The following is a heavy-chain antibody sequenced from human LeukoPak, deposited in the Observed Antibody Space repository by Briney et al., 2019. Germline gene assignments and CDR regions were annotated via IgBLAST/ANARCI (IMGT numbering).Heavy chain of an antibody. CDR2: IYYSGSA. CDR1: GGSISSYY. J-gene: IGHJ5*02. Sequence: PSETLSLTCTVSGGSISSYYWSWIRQPPGEGLEWIGYIYYSGSANYHPSLKSRVTISVDTSKNHFSLKVRSVTAADTAVYYCARRFCSGGSCYEASWGQGTLVTVSS. CDR3: ARRFCSGGSCYEAS. V-gene: IGHV4-59*01. D-gene: IGHD2-15*01.